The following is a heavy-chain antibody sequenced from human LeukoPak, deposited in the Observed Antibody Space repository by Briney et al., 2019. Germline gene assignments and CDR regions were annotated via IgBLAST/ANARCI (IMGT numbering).Heavy chain of an antibody. Sequence: SETLSLTCTVSGGSISSGDYYWSWIRQPPGKGLEWIGYIYYSGSTYYNPSLKSRVTISVDTSKNQFSLKLSSVTAADTAVYYCARDRGPAARPDWFDPWGQGTLVTVSS. CDR3: ARDRGPAARPDWFDP. CDR1: GGSISSGDYY. J-gene: IGHJ5*02. V-gene: IGHV4-30-4*08. D-gene: IGHD2-2*01. CDR2: IYYSGST.